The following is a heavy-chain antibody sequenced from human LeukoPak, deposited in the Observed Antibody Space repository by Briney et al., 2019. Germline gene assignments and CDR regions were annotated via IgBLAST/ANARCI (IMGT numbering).Heavy chain of an antibody. CDR3: AKDKGWSWFDP. CDR1: GFTFSSYG. V-gene: IGHV3-30*18. CDR2: ISYDGSNK. D-gene: IGHD2-15*01. Sequence: GSLRLSCAASGFTFSSYGMHWVRQAPGKGLEWVAVISYDGSNKYYADSVKGRFTISRDNSKNTLYLQMNSLRAEDTAVYYCAKDKGWSWFDPWGQGTLVTVSP. J-gene: IGHJ5*02.